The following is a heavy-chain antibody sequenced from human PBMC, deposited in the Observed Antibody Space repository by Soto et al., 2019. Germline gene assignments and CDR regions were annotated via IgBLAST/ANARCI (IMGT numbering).Heavy chain of an antibody. CDR3: ARVFSVAGTGYDY. CDR1: GYTFINYF. CDR2: INPSGGGT. J-gene: IGHJ4*02. V-gene: IGHV1-46*01. Sequence: GASVKVSCKASGYTFINYFWHWVRLAPGQGLEWMGLINPSGGGTTYSQKFQGRVTMTRDTSTSTVYMELSSLRSEDTAVYYCARVFSVAGTGYDYWGQGTLVTVSS. D-gene: IGHD6-19*01.